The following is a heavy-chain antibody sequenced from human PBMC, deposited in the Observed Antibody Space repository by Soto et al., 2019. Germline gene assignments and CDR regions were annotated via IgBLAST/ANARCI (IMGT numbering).Heavy chain of an antibody. CDR2: ISGSGGST. V-gene: IGHV3-23*01. Sequence: EVQLLESGGGLVQPGGSLRLSCAASGFTISSYAMSWVRQAPGKGLEWVSAISGSGGSTYYADSVKGRFTISRDNSKNTLYLPVNSLRAEDTAVYYCAKGAEMSDYDFWSGYYLWGQGTLVTVSS. D-gene: IGHD3-3*01. CDR3: AKGAEMSDYDFWSGYYL. J-gene: IGHJ4*02. CDR1: GFTISSYA.